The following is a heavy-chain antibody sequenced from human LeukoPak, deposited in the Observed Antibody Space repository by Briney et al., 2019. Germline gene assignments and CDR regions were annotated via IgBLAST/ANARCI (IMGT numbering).Heavy chain of an antibody. Sequence: GGSLRLSCAASGFTFSSYGMPWVRQAPGKGLEWVAVISYDGSNKYYADSVKGRFTISRDNSKNTLYLQMNSLRAEDTAVYYCAKDRRWVGDYGDSGTFDYWGQGTLVTVSS. CDR3: AKDRRWVGDYGDSGTFDY. CDR1: GFTFSSYG. D-gene: IGHD4-17*01. CDR2: ISYDGSNK. V-gene: IGHV3-30*18. J-gene: IGHJ4*02.